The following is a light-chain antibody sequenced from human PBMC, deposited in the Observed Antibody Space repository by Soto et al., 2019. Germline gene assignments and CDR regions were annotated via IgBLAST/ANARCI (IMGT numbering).Light chain of an antibody. CDR2: GAS. J-gene: IGKJ5*01. Sequence: ELVITQSPATLSVSPGDRATLSCRAGQPLNNNVAWYQHKPGQAPRLLIYGASTRATGISARFSGSGSGTDFTLTISRLEPEDFAAYYCQQYGSSITFGQGTRLEIK. CDR3: QQYGSSIT. CDR1: QPLNNN. V-gene: IGKV3-15*01.